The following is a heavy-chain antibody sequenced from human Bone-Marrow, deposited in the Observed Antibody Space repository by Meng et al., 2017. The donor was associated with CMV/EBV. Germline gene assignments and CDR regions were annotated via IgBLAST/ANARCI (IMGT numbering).Heavy chain of an antibody. V-gene: IGHV3-30-3*01. CDR3: ARGTRGVEWLY. D-gene: IGHD3-3*01. CDR1: GFTFSSYA. Sequence: GESLKISCAASGFTFSSYAMHWVRQAPGKGLEWVAVISYDGSNKYYADSVKGRFTISRDNSKNTLYLQMNSLRAEDTAVYYCARGTRGVEWLYWGQGTLVTVSS. CDR2: ISYDGSNK. J-gene: IGHJ4*02.